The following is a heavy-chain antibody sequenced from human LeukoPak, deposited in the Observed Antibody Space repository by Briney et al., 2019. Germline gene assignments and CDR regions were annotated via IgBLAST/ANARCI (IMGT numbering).Heavy chain of an antibody. CDR1: GGSISTYH. Sequence: KPSETLSLTCTVSGGSISTYHWNWSRKSPEKGLEWIGYMQSTGNSNYNPSPKSRVTMSVDMSRNQIVLNLSSVTPADTAVYFCARDKQHSYGRSFDHWGQGILVTVSS. CDR2: MQSTGNS. D-gene: IGHD5-18*01. V-gene: IGHV4-59*01. J-gene: IGHJ4*02. CDR3: ARDKQHSYGRSFDH.